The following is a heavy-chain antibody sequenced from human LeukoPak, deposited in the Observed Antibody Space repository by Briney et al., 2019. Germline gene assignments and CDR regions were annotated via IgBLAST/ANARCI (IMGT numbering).Heavy chain of an antibody. V-gene: IGHV3-9*01. CDR3: AKDMSRSSWYSFDY. Sequence: GGSLRLSCAASGFTFDDYAMHWVRQAPGKGLEWVSAISWNSGSIGYADSVKGRFTISRDNAKNSLYLQMNSLRADDTAFYYCAKDMSRSSWYSFDYWGQGTLVTVSS. CDR1: GFTFDDYA. D-gene: IGHD6-13*01. J-gene: IGHJ4*02. CDR2: ISWNSGSI.